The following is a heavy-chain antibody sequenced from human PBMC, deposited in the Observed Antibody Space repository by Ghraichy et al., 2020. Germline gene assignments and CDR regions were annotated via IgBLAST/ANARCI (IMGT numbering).Heavy chain of an antibody. Sequence: SETLSLTCTVSGGSISSSSYYWGWIRQPPGKGLEWIGSIYYSGSTYYNPSLKSRVTISVNTSKNQFSLKLSSVTAADTAVYYCARQPYLVVPAAPFDYWGQGTLVTVSS. J-gene: IGHJ4*02. CDR3: ARQPYLVVPAAPFDY. CDR2: IYYSGST. V-gene: IGHV4-39*01. CDR1: GGSISSSSYY. D-gene: IGHD2-2*01.